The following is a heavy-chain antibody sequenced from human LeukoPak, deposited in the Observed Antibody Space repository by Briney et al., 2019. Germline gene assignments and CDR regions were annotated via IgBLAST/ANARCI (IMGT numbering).Heavy chain of an antibody. J-gene: IGHJ6*04. V-gene: IGHV3-48*03. Sequence: GGSLRVSCAASGFTFSSYEMNWVRQAPGKGLEWVSYISSSGSTIYYADSVKGRFTISRDNAKNSLYLQMNSLRAEDTAVYYCAELGITMIGGVWGKGTTVTISS. D-gene: IGHD3-10*02. CDR2: ISSSGSTI. CDR1: GFTFSSYE. CDR3: AELGITMIGGV.